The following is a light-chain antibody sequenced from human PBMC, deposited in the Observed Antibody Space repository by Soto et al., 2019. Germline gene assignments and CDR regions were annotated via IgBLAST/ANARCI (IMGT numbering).Light chain of an antibody. J-gene: IGKJ1*01. Sequence: IVLSQSPGPLSLSPGERATLSCMASQRVNANYFAWYQQKPGQAPRLLIYGISSRPTGIPDRFSGSGSGTDFTLTISSLQSEDFAVYYCQQYNNWPWTFGQGTKVDIK. CDR1: QRVNANY. CDR2: GIS. V-gene: IGKV3-20*01. CDR3: QQYNNWPWT.